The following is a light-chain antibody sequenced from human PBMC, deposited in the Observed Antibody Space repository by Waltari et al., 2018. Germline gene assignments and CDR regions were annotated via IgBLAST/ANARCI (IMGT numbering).Light chain of an antibody. Sequence: DIVLTQSPATVSLSPGERATLSCRTSQSVSSFVAWYHQKPGQPPRLLIADAPNRASCISDRITASGSGLDFTLTISSLEPEDVGVYYCQQRDNWPWTFGQGTKVEIK. CDR1: QSVSSF. V-gene: IGKV3-11*01. CDR3: QQRDNWPWT. J-gene: IGKJ1*01. CDR2: DAP.